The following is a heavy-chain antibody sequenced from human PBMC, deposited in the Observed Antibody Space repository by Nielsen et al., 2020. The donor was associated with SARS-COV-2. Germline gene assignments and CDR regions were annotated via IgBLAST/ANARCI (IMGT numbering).Heavy chain of an antibody. J-gene: IGHJ3*01. CDR3: ARGSDYYDSSGLV. D-gene: IGHD3-22*01. V-gene: IGHV3-53*01. CDR2: IYSGGST. Sequence: WIRQPPGKGLEWVSVIYSGGSTYYADSVKGRFTISRDNSKNTLYLQMNSLRAEDTAVYYCARGSDYYDSSGLVRGQGTMVTVSS.